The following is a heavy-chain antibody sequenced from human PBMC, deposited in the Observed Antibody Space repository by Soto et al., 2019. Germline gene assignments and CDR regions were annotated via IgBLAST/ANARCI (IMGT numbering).Heavy chain of an antibody. D-gene: IGHD1-26*01. J-gene: IGHJ4*02. Sequence: PSETLSLTCTVPVGSITSYYWSWIRQAPGKGLEWIGYIYYSGSTNSNPSLKRRVTISVYTSKNLFSLNLITVTAADTAVYHCARDTGSSLGYFAYWGQGTLVTVSS. CDR1: VGSITSYY. CDR3: ARDTGSSLGYFAY. CDR2: IYYSGST. V-gene: IGHV4-59*01.